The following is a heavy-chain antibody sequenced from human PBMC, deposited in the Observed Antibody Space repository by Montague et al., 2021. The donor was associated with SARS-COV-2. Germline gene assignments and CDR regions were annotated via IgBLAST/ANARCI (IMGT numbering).Heavy chain of an antibody. CDR2: TYYRSKWYN. V-gene: IGHV6-1*01. CDR3: TSGREGNYNVMDV. D-gene: IGHD1-1*01. CDR1: GDSVSSNSAT. Sequence: CAISGDSVSSNSATWNWVRQSPSIGLEWLGRTYYRSKWYNDYAVSVRGRVTINPDTSKNQFSLQLNSVTPEDTAMYYCTSGREGNYNVMDVWGQGTTVTVSS. J-gene: IGHJ6*02.